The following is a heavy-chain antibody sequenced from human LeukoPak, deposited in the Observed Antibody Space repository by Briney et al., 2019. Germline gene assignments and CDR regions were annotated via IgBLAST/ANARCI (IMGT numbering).Heavy chain of an antibody. CDR2: IYHSGST. CDR3: ARHDPDQLLYDYFFDP. Sequence: SQTLSLTCTVSGGSISSGYYWGWIRQPPGKGLEWIGSIYHSGSTYYNPSLKSRVTISVDTSKNQFSLKLSSVTAADTAVYYCARHDPDQLLYDYFFDPWGQGTLVTVSS. J-gene: IGHJ5*02. V-gene: IGHV4-38-2*02. CDR1: GGSISSGYY. D-gene: IGHD2-2*02.